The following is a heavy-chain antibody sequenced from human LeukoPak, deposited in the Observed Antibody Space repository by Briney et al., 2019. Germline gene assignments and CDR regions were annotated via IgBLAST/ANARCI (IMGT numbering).Heavy chain of an antibody. CDR3: ARDSLDSSGYYWIRYFDL. CDR2: ISGSGGST. Sequence: QAGGSLRLSCAASGFTFSSYAMSWVRQAPGKGLEWVSAISGSGGSTYYADSVKGRFTISRDNAKNSLYLQMNSLRAEDTAVYYCARDSLDSSGYYWIRYFDLWGRGTLVTVSS. V-gene: IGHV3-23*01. J-gene: IGHJ2*01. D-gene: IGHD3-22*01. CDR1: GFTFSSYA.